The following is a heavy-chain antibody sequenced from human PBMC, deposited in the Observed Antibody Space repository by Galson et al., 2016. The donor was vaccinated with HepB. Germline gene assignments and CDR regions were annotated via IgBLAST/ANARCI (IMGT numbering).Heavy chain of an antibody. CDR1: GFTFSRYG. D-gene: IGHD6-19*01. CDR3: AREGAEMALAGTAFDY. Sequence: SLRLSCAASGFTFSRYGMHWVRQAPGKGLESVAFIWYDGSNKYYADSVKGRFTISRDNSKNTLYLEMNSLRAEDTAVYYCAREGAEMALAGTAFDYWGQRTQVTVSS. V-gene: IGHV3-33*01. CDR2: IWYDGSNK. J-gene: IGHJ4*02.